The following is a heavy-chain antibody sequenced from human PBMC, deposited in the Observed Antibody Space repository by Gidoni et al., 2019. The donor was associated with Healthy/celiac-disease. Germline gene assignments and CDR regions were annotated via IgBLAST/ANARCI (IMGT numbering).Heavy chain of an antibody. D-gene: IGHD2-8*01. CDR2: ISYDGSNK. Sequence: QVQLVESGGGVVQPGRSLRLSCAASGFTFSSYGMHWVRQAPGKGLEWVAVISYDGSNKYYADSVKGRFTISRDNSKNTLYLQMNSLRAEDTAVYYCAKDAYCTNGVCYTGYFDYWGQGTLVTVSS. V-gene: IGHV3-30*18. CDR3: AKDAYCTNGVCYTGYFDY. J-gene: IGHJ4*02. CDR1: GFTFSSYG.